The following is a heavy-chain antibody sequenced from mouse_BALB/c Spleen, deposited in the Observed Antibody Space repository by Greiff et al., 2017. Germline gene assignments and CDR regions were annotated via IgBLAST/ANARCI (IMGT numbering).Heavy chain of an antibody. V-gene: IGHV5-6-2*01. J-gene: IGHJ1*01. Sequence: EVKVVESGGGLVKLGGSLKLSCAASGFTFSSYYMSWVRQTPEKRLELVAAINSNGGSTYYPDTVKGRFTISRDNAKNTLYLQMSSLKSEDTALYYGARHLYGSSYWYFDVWGAGTTVTVSS. CDR3: ARHLYGSSYWYFDV. CDR1: GFTFSSYY. D-gene: IGHD1-1*01. CDR2: INSNGGST.